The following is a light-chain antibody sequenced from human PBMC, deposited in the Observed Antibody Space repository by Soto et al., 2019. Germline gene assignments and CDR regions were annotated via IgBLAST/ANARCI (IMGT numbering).Light chain of an antibody. V-gene: IGLV3-21*04. J-gene: IGLJ2*01. CDR2: YDN. CDR3: QVWDSSSDHVV. Sequence: SYELTQPPSVSVARGKTARITCGGNNIGSKSVHWYQQKPGQAPVLVIYYDNDRPSGIPERFSGSNSGNTATLTISRVEAGDEADYYCQVWDSSSDHVVFGGGTKLTVL. CDR1: NIGSKS.